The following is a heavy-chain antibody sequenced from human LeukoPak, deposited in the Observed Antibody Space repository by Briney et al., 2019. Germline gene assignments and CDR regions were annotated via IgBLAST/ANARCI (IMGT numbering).Heavy chain of an antibody. Sequence: SVKVSCKASGGTFSSYTISWVRQAPGPGIEWMGRVIPILGIANYAQKFQGRVTITADKSTSTAYMELSSLRSEDTAVYYCARSRNYDILTGYSYYFDYWGQGTLVTVSS. CDR2: VIPILGIA. CDR3: ARSRNYDILTGYSYYFDY. J-gene: IGHJ4*02. CDR1: GGTFSSYT. D-gene: IGHD3-9*01. V-gene: IGHV1-69*02.